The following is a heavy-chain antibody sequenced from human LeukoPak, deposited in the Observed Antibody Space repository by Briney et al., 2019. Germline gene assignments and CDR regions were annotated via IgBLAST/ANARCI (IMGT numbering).Heavy chain of an antibody. J-gene: IGHJ4*02. Sequence: TSETLSLTCTVSDGSISSQYWSWIRQSPGKGLEWIGYIDPTGLTSYNPSLNSRVTISEDTSKNQFSLKVRSVTTADTAVYFCARQTPYHGNHYFDYWGQGTLVTVSS. V-gene: IGHV4-4*09. CDR3: ARQTPYHGNHYFDY. CDR2: IDPTGLT. CDR1: DGSISSQY. D-gene: IGHD1-14*01.